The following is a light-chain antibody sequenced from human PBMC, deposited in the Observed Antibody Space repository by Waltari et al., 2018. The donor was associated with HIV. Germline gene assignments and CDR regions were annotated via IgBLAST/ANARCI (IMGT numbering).Light chain of an antibody. CDR3: QQRRNWPLT. CDR2: AAS. Sequence: DVQMTQSPSSLSASVGDRVTITCRASQTISRNLNWYQQKPGKAPKLLIYAASSLQTWVPSRFSGSGSETDFALTISTLQPDDFATYYCQQRRNWPLTFGGGTKVEIK. CDR1: QTISRN. J-gene: IGKJ4*01. V-gene: IGKV1-39*01.